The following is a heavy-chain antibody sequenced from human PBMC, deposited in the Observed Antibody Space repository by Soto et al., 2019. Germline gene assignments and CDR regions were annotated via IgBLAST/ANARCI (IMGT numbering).Heavy chain of an antibody. J-gene: IGHJ6*02. CDR2: IDPTPSYT. Sequence: GESLKISCEASGYTFTNYWISWVRQMPGKGLEWMGNIDPTPSYTNYSPSFQGHVTISADTSISTAYLQWSRLMATNTAMYYCARLGGYDAYYFGMVVWDPGTTLTVFS. CDR1: GYTFTNYW. CDR3: ARLGGYDAYYFGMVV. V-gene: IGHV5-10-1*01. D-gene: IGHD3-16*01.